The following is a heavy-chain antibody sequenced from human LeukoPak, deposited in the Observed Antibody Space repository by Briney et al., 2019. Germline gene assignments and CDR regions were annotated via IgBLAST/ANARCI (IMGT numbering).Heavy chain of an antibody. CDR1: GFPFSGYW. J-gene: IGHJ4*02. Sequence: GGSLRLYCVASGFPFSGYWMDWVRQAPGKGMEWVANINQDGTTQYFAPSVKGRFSISRDNAKNSLYLQMNSLRAEDTAVYYCSRSLDYLGQGALVTVSS. V-gene: IGHV3-7*01. CDR3: SRSLDY. CDR2: INQDGTTQ.